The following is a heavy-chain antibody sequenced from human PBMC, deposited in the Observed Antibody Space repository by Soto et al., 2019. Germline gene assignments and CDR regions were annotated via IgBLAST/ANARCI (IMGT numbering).Heavy chain of an antibody. Sequence: SETLSLTCTVSGGSIGTYYWSWIRQPPGKGLEWIGYIYYRGNTDYNPSLKSRVTISVDTSKNQFSLKLSSVTAADTAVYYCAREDDLWSGYLAQWGQGTLVTVSS. CDR1: GGSIGTYY. CDR2: IYYRGNT. J-gene: IGHJ4*02. D-gene: IGHD3-3*01. CDR3: AREDDLWSGYLAQ. V-gene: IGHV4-59*01.